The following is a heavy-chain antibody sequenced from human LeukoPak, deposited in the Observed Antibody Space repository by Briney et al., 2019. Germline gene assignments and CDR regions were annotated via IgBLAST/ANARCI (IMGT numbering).Heavy chain of an antibody. CDR3: ARGGSSSWYPY. CDR2: VYSTGST. Sequence: SETLSLACTVSGGSIRSIFWSWIRQPPGKGLEWIGYVYSTGSTNYNPSLKSRVTILVDTSKNQFSLKLTSVTAADTAVYYCARGGSSSWYPYWGQGTLVTVSS. CDR1: GGSIRSIF. V-gene: IGHV4-4*08. J-gene: IGHJ4*02. D-gene: IGHD6-13*01.